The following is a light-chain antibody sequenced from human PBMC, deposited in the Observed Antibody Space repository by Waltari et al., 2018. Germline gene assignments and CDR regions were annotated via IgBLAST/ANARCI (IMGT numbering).Light chain of an antibody. Sequence: DIQMTQSPSTLSASVGDRVPVTCRASQSISSWLAWYQQKPGKAPNLLIYKASSLESGVPSRFSGSGSGTEFTLTISSLQPDDFTTYYCQQYNSYPLTFGGGNKVEIK. J-gene: IGKJ4*01. V-gene: IGKV1-5*03. CDR3: QQYNSYPLT. CDR2: KAS. CDR1: QSISSW.